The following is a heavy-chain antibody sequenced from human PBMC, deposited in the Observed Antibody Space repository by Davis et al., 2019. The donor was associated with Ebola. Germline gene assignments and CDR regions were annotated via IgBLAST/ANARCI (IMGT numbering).Heavy chain of an antibody. V-gene: IGHV3-21*04. Sequence: GESLKISCAASGFTFSSYSMNWVRQAPGKGLEWVSSISSSSSYIYYADSVKGRFTISRDNAKNSLYLQMNSLRAEDTAVYYCAKVRGGSYSWFDPWGQGTLVTVSS. CDR2: ISSSSSYI. CDR1: GFTFSSYS. CDR3: AKVRGGSYSWFDP. D-gene: IGHD1-26*01. J-gene: IGHJ5*02.